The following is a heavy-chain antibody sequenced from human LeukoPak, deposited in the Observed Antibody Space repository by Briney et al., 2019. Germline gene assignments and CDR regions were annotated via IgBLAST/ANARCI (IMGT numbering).Heavy chain of an antibody. D-gene: IGHD3-10*01. V-gene: IGHV1-18*01. CDR2: ISTNSGNT. Sequence: ASVKVSCKASGYTFSSYDISWVRQAPGQGLEWMGWISTNSGNTKYVRKFQGRVTMTTDTSTSTGYMELRSLTSDDTAMYYCARDTGTYNDFDSWGQGTLVTVSS. CDR1: GYTFSSYD. J-gene: IGHJ4*02. CDR3: ARDTGTYNDFDS.